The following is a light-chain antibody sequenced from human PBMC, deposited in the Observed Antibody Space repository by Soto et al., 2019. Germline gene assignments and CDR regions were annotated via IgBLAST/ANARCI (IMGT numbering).Light chain of an antibody. CDR3: HLYGSSPRT. J-gene: IGKJ4*02. CDR1: QSVSNSY. Sequence: VLPQSPGTLYLYPGERATLSCRASQSVSNSYLAWYQQKPGQAPRLLIYAASSRASGIPDRFSGSGSGADFTLTICGLEPEDIAVYYCHLYGSSPRTFGDGTKVEIK. V-gene: IGKV3-20*01. CDR2: AAS.